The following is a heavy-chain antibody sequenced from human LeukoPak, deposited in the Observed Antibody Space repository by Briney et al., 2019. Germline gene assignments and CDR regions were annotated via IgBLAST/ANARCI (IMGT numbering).Heavy chain of an antibody. CDR2: IYYSGST. J-gene: IGHJ4*02. CDR1: GGSISSSSYY. Sequence: KPSEALSLTCTVSGGSISSSSYYWGWIRQPPGKGLEWIGSIYYSGSTYYNPSLKSRVTISVDTSKNQFSLKLSSVTAADTAVYYCARLSFRVGATFWGQGTLVTVSS. D-gene: IGHD1-26*01. CDR3: ARLSFRVGATF. V-gene: IGHV4-39*01.